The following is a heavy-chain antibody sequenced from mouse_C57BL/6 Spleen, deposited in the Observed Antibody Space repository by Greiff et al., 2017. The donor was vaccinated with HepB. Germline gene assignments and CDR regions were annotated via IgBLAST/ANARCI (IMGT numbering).Heavy chain of an antibody. J-gene: IGHJ1*03. CDR3: ARSGDYDVDWYFDV. D-gene: IGHD2-4*01. V-gene: IGHV1-54*01. CDR1: GYAFTNYL. Sequence: VQLQESGAELVRPGTSVKVSCKASGYAFTNYLIEWVKQRPGQGLEWIGVINPGSGGTNYNEKFKGKATLTADKSSSTAYMQRSSLTSEDSAVYFCARSGDYDVDWYFDVWGTGTTVTVSS. CDR2: INPGSGGT.